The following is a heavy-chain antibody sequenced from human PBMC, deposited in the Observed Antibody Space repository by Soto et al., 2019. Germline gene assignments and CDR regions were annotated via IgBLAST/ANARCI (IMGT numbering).Heavy chain of an antibody. V-gene: IGHV3-23*01. CDR3: AKDPGDYPSDYFDY. CDR2: ISGSGFST. CDR1: GFTFSSYA. Sequence: EVQLLESGGGLVQPGGSLRLSCAASGFTFSSYAMSWVRQAPGKGLEWVSDISGSGFSTYYADSVKGRFTVSRDTSKNTLFLQMNSLRAEDTAVYYCAKDPGDYPSDYFDYWGQGTLVTVSS. D-gene: IGHD4-17*01. J-gene: IGHJ4*02.